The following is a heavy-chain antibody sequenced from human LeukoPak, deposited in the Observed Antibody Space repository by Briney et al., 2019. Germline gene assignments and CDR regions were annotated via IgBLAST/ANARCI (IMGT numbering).Heavy chain of an antibody. Sequence: GESRIIFCTVSGYRITSYLIGWVRQMPGKGLEWMGIIYPGDSDIRYSPSFQGQVTISADKSISTAYLQWSSLKASDTAMYYCARRAAEWVLLDYWGQGQVTTVSS. D-gene: IGHD3-22*01. CDR2: IYPGDSDI. CDR1: GYRITSYL. J-gene: IGHJ4*02. CDR3: ARRAAEWVLLDY. V-gene: IGHV5-51*01.